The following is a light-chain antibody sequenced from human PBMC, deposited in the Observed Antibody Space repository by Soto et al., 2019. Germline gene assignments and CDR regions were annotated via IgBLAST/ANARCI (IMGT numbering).Light chain of an antibody. CDR2: DVS. J-gene: IGLJ2*01. CDR1: SSDVGGSNY. CDR3: CSYAGSYTYVV. V-gene: IGLV2-11*01. Sequence: QSALTQPRSVSGSPGQSVTISCTGTSSDVGGSNYVSWYQQHPGKAPKLMIYDVSKRPSGVPDRFSGSKSGNTASLTISGLQAEDEADYYCCSYAGSYTYVVFGEGTKLTFL.